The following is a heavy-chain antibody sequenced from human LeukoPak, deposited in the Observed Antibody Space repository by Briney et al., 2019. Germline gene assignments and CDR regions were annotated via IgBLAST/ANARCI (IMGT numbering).Heavy chain of an antibody. J-gene: IGHJ4*02. CDR2: IYYTGAT. D-gene: IGHD6-13*01. V-gene: IGHV4-39*01. Sequence: SETLSLTRTVSGGSISSSSYYWGWIRQPPGKGLEWIGNIYYTGATYYNPSLKSRVTISVHTSKNQFSLKLSSVTAADTAVYYCARLGVAVASNYFDFWGQGTLVTVSS. CDR1: GGSISSSSYY. CDR3: ARLGVAVASNYFDF.